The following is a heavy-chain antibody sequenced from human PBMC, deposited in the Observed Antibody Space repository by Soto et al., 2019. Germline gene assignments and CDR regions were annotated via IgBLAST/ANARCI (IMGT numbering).Heavy chain of an antibody. Sequence: QITLKESGPTLVKPTQTLTLTCTFPGFSFSSIGEGVGWIRQPPGKALEWLALIYWDDDKRYSPSLKSRLTSTKDTSKSQVVVTMANMDPVDTATYYCVQSRCGGDCLQSYSSHSYYGLDVWGQGTTVTVSS. V-gene: IGHV2-5*02. CDR2: IYWDDDK. CDR3: VQSRCGGDCLQSYSSHSYYGLDV. J-gene: IGHJ6*02. D-gene: IGHD2-21*02. CDR1: GFSFSSIGEG.